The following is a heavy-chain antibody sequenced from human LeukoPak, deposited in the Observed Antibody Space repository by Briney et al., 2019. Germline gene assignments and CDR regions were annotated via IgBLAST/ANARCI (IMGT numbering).Heavy chain of an antibody. Sequence: ASVKVSCKASGYTFTTDYIHWVRQAPGQGLEWMGIINPSGGSTTYAQKFQGRVTMTTDTSTKTSHMELRNLGSDDTAVYYCARALYSDSSGYYPGLDHWGQGTLVTVSS. V-gene: IGHV1-46*01. CDR3: ARALYSDSSGYYPGLDH. D-gene: IGHD3-22*01. J-gene: IGHJ4*02. CDR2: INPSGGST. CDR1: GYTFTTDY.